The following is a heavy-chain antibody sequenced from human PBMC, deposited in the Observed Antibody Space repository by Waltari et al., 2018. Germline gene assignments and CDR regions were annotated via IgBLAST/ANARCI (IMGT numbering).Heavy chain of an antibody. CDR2: INPNSVGT. CDR3: ARDSMVQGGIDY. V-gene: IGHV1-2*06. J-gene: IGHJ4*02. Sequence: QVQLVQSGAEVKKPGASVTVSCKASGYTFTGYSMHWVRQAPGQGLEWRGRINPNSVGTNYAQKFQGRGTMTRDTSISTAYMELSRLRSDDTAVYYCARDSMVQGGIDYWGQGTLVIVSS. CDR1: GYTFTGYS. D-gene: IGHD3-10*01.